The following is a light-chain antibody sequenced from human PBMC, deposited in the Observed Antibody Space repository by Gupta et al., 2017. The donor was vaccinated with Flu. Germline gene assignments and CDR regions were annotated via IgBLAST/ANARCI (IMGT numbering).Light chain of an antibody. J-gene: IGKJ4*01. V-gene: IGKV1-39*01. CDR2: SAS. CDR3: QQSYTTPLT. CDR1: QSISSY. Sequence: QMTHSPSALSSSVGDRVTITCRASQSISSYVNWYQQTPGKAPKFLIYSASNLQSGVSSRFSGSGSGTDFTLTISSLQPEDFATYYCQQSYTTPLTFGGGTKVEIK.